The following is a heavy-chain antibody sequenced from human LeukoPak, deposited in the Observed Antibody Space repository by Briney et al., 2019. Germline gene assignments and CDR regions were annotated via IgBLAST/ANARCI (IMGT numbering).Heavy chain of an antibody. CDR1: GYTFTGYY. J-gene: IGHJ3*02. V-gene: IGHV1-2*02. Sequence: ASVKVSCKASGYTFTGYYMHWVRQAPGQGLEWMGWINPNSGGANYAQKFQGRVTMTRDTSISTAYMELSRLRSDDTAVYYCARGYYDSSGYYLIRAGHDAFDIWGQGTMVTVSS. CDR3: ARGYYDSSGYYLIRAGHDAFDI. D-gene: IGHD3-22*01. CDR2: INPNSGGA.